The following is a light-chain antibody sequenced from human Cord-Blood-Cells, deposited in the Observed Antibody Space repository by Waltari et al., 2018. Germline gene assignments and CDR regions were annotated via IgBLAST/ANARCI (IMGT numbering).Light chain of an antibody. CDR2: DVS. CDR3: CSYAGSYTYV. Sequence: QSALTQPRSVSGSPGQSVTISCTGPSSDVVGYTYVSLYQQHPGKAPKLMIYDVSKRPSGVPDRFSGSKSGNTASLTISGLQAEDEADYYCCSYAGSYTYVFGTGTKVTVL. V-gene: IGLV2-11*01. J-gene: IGLJ1*01. CDR1: SSDVVGYTY.